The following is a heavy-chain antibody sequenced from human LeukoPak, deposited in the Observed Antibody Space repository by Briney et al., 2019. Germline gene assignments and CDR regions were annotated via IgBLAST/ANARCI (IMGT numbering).Heavy chain of an antibody. CDR2: IIPIFGTA. CDR1: GGTFSSYA. Sequence: SVKVSCKASGGTFSSYAISWVRQAPGQGLEWMRGIIPIFGTANYAQKFQGRVTITRDTSASTAYMELSSLRSEDTAVYYCARRSLDTAMVSDAFDIWGQGTMVTVSS. D-gene: IGHD5-18*01. J-gene: IGHJ3*02. V-gene: IGHV1-69*05. CDR3: ARRSLDTAMVSDAFDI.